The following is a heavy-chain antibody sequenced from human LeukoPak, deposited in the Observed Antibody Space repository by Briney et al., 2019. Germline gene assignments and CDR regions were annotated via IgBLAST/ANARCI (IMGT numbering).Heavy chain of an antibody. CDR1: GYTFTVYY. D-gene: IGHD3-22*01. CDR3: AREISGYSDY. CDR2: INVNSGDT. V-gene: IGHV1-2*02. Sequence: GPSVKVSCKASGYTFTVYYMHWVRQAPGQGLEWMGWINVNSGDTKYSQKFQGRVTMTRDTSISTAYMELSRLRSDDTAMYYCAREISGYSDYWGQGTLVTVSS. J-gene: IGHJ4*02.